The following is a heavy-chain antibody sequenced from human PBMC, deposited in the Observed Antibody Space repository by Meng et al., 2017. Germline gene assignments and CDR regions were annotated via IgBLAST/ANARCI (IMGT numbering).Heavy chain of an antibody. CDR3: ARVDCSGGSCYPYWYFDL. CDR2: IIPIFGTA. CDR1: GGTFSSYA. V-gene: IGHV1-69*01. J-gene: IGHJ2*01. Sequence: VWRVRAGGGVKKPGASGKVPCKASGGTFSSYAISWVRQAPGQGLEWMGGIIPIFGTANYAQKFQGRVTITADESTSTAYMELSSLRSEDTAVYYCARVDCSGGSCYPYWYFDLWGRGTLVTVSS. D-gene: IGHD2-15*01.